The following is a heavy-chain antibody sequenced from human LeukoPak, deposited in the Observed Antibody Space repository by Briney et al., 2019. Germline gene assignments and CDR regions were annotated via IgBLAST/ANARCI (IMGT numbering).Heavy chain of an antibody. CDR1: GSTFSNYA. V-gene: IGHV3-23*01. D-gene: IGHD6-13*01. CDR2: ISGSGGST. CDR3: ARAGQQLVPYYFNY. J-gene: IGHJ4*02. Sequence: PGGSLRLSCGVSGSTFSNYAMSWVRQAPGKGLEWVSGISGSGGSTYYTDSMKGRFTISRDNSKNTLYLQMNSLRADDTAVYFCARAGQQLVPYYFNYWGQGILVTVSP.